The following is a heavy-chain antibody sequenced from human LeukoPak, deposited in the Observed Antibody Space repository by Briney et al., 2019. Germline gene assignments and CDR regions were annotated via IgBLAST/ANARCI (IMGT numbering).Heavy chain of an antibody. CDR2: ISSSSSYL. Sequence: SGGSLRLSCAASGFTFSSYRMNWVRQAPGKGLEWVSSISSSSSYLYYADSVKGRFTISRDNAKNSLYLHMNSLRAEDTAVYYCAGGCSGSSCYGFGAFDIWGQGTMVTVSS. CDR1: GFTFSSYR. D-gene: IGHD2-15*01. J-gene: IGHJ3*02. V-gene: IGHV3-21*01. CDR3: AGGCSGSSCYGFGAFDI.